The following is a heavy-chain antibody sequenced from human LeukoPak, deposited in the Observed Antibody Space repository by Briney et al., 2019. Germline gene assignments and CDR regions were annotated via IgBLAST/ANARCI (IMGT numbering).Heavy chain of an antibody. CDR2: IHPNDAST. CDR3: ARHNNWGFDY. Sequence: GESLKISCKGSGYSFTSYWIGWVRQMSGKGLEWMAIIHPNDASTIYSPSFQGQVTISAGKSISTAYLQWSTLRASDTAIYYCARHNNWGFDYWDRGTLLTVSS. V-gene: IGHV5-51*01. CDR1: GYSFTSYW. J-gene: IGHJ4*02. D-gene: IGHD7-27*01.